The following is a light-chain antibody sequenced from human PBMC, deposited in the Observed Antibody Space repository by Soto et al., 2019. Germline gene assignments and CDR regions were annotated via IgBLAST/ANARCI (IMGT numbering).Light chain of an antibody. V-gene: IGKV3-15*01. CDR1: QSVSSN. J-gene: IGKJ2*01. Sequence: EIVMTQSPATLSVSPVERATLSCRASQSVSSNLAWYQQKPGQAPRLLIYGASTRATGIPARFSGSGSGTEFTLTISSLQSEDFAVYYCQQYYNWPPYTFGQGTKVDIK. CDR3: QQYYNWPPYT. CDR2: GAS.